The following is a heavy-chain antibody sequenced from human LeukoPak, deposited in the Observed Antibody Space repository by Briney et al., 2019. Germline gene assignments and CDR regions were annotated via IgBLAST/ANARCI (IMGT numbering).Heavy chain of an antibody. J-gene: IGHJ3*02. Sequence: SETLSLTCTVSGGSISSSSYYWGWIRRPPGKGLEWIGSIYYSGSTYYNPSLKSRVTISVDTSKNQFSLKLSSVTAADTAVYYCARLYYYGSGSYPFSAFDIWGQGTMVTVSS. D-gene: IGHD3-10*01. CDR1: GGSISSSSYY. CDR2: IYYSGST. CDR3: ARLYYYGSGSYPFSAFDI. V-gene: IGHV4-39*01.